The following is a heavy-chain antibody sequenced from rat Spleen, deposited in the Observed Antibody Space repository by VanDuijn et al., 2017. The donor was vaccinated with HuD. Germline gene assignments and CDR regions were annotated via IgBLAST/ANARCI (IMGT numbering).Heavy chain of an antibody. CDR2: INSAGST. CDR3: ARDYSNYFPYWYFDF. Sequence: EVQLQESGPGLVKPSQSLSLTCSVTGYSITSSYRWNWIRKFPGNKLEWMGYINSAGSTNYNPSLKSRISITRDTSKNQFFLQVNSVTTEDTATYYCARDYSNYFPYWYFDFWGPGTMVTVSS. D-gene: IGHD1-2*01. CDR1: GYSITSSYR. J-gene: IGHJ1*01. V-gene: IGHV3-3*01.